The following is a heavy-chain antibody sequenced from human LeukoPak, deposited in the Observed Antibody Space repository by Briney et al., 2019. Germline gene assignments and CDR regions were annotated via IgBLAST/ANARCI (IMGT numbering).Heavy chain of an antibody. D-gene: IGHD1/OR15-1a*01. CDR1: GFTVSSNF. J-gene: IGHJ6*03. CDR2: IYSGGTT. CDR3: ARDGYGNNYMDV. Sequence: GGSLRLSCAASGFTVSSNFMSWVRQAPGKGLEWVSVIYSGGTTYYADSVKGRFTISRDNSRNTLYLQMNSLRAEDTAVYYCARDGYGNNYMDVWGKGATVTVSS. V-gene: IGHV3-53*01.